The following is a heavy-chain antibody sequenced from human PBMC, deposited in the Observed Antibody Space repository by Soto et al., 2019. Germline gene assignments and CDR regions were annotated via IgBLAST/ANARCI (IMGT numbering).Heavy chain of an antibody. D-gene: IGHD1-26*01. Sequence: SLRLSCTGFGFPYDDFAINCVRQAPGKGLEWLGLIRNQSYQEKSEYAAAVKGRVTISRDTSNGIAYLQINGLNIEDSTVYHCSGAERPDKAYFSLYWGQGTPVTVSS. CDR2: IRNQSYQEKS. CDR1: GFPYDDFA. CDR3: SGAERPDKAYFSLY. J-gene: IGHJ4*02. V-gene: IGHV3-49*04.